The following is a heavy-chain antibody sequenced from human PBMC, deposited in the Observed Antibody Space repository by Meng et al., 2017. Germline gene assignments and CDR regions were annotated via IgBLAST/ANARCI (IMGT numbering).Heavy chain of an antibody. CDR3: ARLKRFGELLGWFDP. D-gene: IGHD3-10*01. Sequence: EVRTVESGGGLVKPGGSLRLSCAASGFTFSSYSMNWVRQAPGKGLEWVSSISSSSSYIYYADSVKGRFTISRDNAKNSLYLQMNSLRAEDTAVYYCARLKRFGELLGWFDPWGQGTLVTVSS. CDR1: GFTFSSYS. CDR2: ISSSSSYI. J-gene: IGHJ5*02. V-gene: IGHV3-21*01.